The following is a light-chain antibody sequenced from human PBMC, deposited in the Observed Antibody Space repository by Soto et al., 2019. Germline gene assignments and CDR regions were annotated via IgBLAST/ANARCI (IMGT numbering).Light chain of an antibody. Sequence: IVMTQSPATLSSSPGERDTLSRNARQSVSRKLAWYQQTRGQAPRLLIYGASTRATGVPARFSGSGSGTEFTLTISNLQSEDFAVYHCQQYDKWPRTFGQGTKVDI. CDR3: QQYDKWPRT. V-gene: IGKV3-15*01. CDR1: QSVSRK. J-gene: IGKJ1*01. CDR2: GAS.